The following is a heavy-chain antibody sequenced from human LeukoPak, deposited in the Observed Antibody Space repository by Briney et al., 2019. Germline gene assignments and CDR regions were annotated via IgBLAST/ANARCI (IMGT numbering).Heavy chain of an antibody. CDR2: IYYSGST. V-gene: IGHV4-59*01. D-gene: IGHD1-26*01. J-gene: IGHJ2*01. CDR3: ARAGGEVGATSWYFDL. Sequence: PSETLSLTCTVSGGSISSYYWSWIRQPPGKGLEWIEYIYYSGSTNYNPSLKSRVTISVDTSKNQFSLKLSSVTAADTAVYYCARAGGEVGATSWYFDLWGRGTLVTVSS. CDR1: GGSISSYY.